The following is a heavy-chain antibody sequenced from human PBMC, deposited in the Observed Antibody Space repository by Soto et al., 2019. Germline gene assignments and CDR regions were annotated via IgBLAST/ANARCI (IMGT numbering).Heavy chain of an antibody. Sequence: EVQLLESGGDLVQPGGSLTLSCAAAGFTFSSYGMSWVRQAPGKGLEWVSAVSGSGGSVYYADSVRGRFTISRDNSKNTRDLQVYSLRAEDTAIYYCAKGSVGGADYAYGMGVWSQATTVTVSS. V-gene: IGHV3-23*01. D-gene: IGHD2-21*01. CDR1: GFTFSSYG. J-gene: IGHJ6*02. CDR2: VSGSGGSV. CDR3: AKGSVGGADYAYGMGV.